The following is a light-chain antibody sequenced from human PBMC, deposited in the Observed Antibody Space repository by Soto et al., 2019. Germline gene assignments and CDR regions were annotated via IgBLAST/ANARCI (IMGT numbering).Light chain of an antibody. CDR1: QSVSSSY. CDR2: GES. V-gene: IGKV3-20*01. CDR3: QQSGSSPPT. Sequence: VLTQSPGTLSLSPGDRATLSCRASQSVSSSYLAWYQQKPGQAPRLLIYGESSRATGIPDRFSGSGSGTDLNLTISRLEPEDFAVYYCQQSGSSPPTCGGGTKVDIK. J-gene: IGKJ4*01.